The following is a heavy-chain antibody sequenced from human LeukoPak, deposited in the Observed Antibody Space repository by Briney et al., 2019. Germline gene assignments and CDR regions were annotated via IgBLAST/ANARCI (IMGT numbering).Heavy chain of an antibody. J-gene: IGHJ6*02. V-gene: IGHV3-23*01. D-gene: IGHD1-20*01. CDR1: GFTFSSYG. Sequence: GRSLRLSCAASGFTFSSYGMHWVRQAPGKGLEWVSAISGSGGSTYYADSVKGRFTISRDNSKNTLYLQMNSLRAEDTAVYYCAKVSRAITGTNYYGMDVWGQGTTVTVSS. CDR3: AKVSRAITGTNYYGMDV. CDR2: ISGSGGST.